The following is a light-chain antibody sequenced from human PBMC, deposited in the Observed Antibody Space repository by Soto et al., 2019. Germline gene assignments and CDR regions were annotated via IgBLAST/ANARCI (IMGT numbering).Light chain of an antibody. CDR3: QHYDNLVT. J-gene: IGKJ3*01. CDR2: DAS. Sequence: DIQMTQSPSSLSASVGDRVTITCQASEDIRKFLNWYQQKPGKAPKLLINDASNLETEVPSRFSGSGSGTDFTFTIKSLQPEDIATYYCQHYDNLVTFGPGTTVDIK. CDR1: EDIRKF. V-gene: IGKV1-33*01.